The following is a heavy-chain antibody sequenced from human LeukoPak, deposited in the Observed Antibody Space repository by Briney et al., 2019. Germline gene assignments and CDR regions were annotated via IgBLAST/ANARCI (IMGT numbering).Heavy chain of an antibody. CDR3: ARGSPYYYYYMDV. J-gene: IGHJ6*03. V-gene: IGHV4-34*01. CDR1: GGSFSGYY. Sequence: SETLSLTCAVHGGSFSGYYWSWIRQPPGKGLEWIGEINHSGSTNYNPSLKSRVTISVDTSKNQFSLKLSSVTAADTAVYYCARGSPYYYYYMDVWGKGTTVTVSS. CDR2: INHSGST.